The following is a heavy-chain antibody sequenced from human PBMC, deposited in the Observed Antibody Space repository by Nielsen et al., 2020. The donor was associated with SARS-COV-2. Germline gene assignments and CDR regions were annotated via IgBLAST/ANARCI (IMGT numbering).Heavy chain of an antibody. V-gene: IGHV4-34*01. CDR3: ARRGGYSYGVGAFDI. CDR1: GGSFSGYY. D-gene: IGHD5-18*01. CDR2: INHSGNT. Sequence: SETLSLTCAVYGGSFSGYYWSWIRQPPGKGLEWIGEINHSGNTNYSPSLKSRVTISVDTSKIQFSLKLNSVTAADTAVYYCARRGGYSYGVGAFDIWGQGTMVTVSS. J-gene: IGHJ3*02.